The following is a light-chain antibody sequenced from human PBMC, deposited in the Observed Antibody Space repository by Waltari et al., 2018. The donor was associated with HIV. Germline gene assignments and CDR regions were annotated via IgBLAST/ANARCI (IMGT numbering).Light chain of an antibody. CDR1: NSDIGKYNL. CDR2: EFT. V-gene: IGLV2-23*02. CDR3: SSYATCNTYV. J-gene: IGLJ1*01. Sequence: QSALTQPASVSGSPGQSITISCTGTNSDIGKYNLVSWYQQHPGKVPNVLIFEFTTRPSGISHRFSGSTSDNTSSLTISGLQAEYEADYYCSSYATCNTYVFGTGTSVTVL.